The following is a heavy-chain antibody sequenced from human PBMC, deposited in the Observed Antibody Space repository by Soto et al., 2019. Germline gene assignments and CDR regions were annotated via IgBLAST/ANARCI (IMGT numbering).Heavy chain of an antibody. CDR3: ARGPNGYSYDHYGMDV. J-gene: IGHJ6*02. Sequence: QVQLVQSGAEVKKPGSSVKVSCKASGGTFSSYAISWVRQAPGQGLEWMGGIIPIFGTANYAQKFQGRVTITADESTSTAYRELSSLRAEDRAVYYCARGPNGYSYDHYGMDVWGQGTTVTVSS. V-gene: IGHV1-69*12. CDR1: GGTFSSYA. CDR2: IIPIFGTA. D-gene: IGHD5-18*01.